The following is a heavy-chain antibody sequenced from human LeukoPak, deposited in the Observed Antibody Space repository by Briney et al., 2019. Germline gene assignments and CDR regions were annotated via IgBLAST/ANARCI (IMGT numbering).Heavy chain of an antibody. D-gene: IGHD2-2*01. CDR1: GGSFSGYY. CDR2: INHSGST. CDR3: ARHGIHIVVVPAARFPYYYYYMDV. Sequence: SETLSLTCAVYGGSFSGYYWSWIRQPPGKGLEWIGEINHSGSTNYNPSLKSRVTISVDTSKNQFSLKLSSVTAADTAVYYCARHGIHIVVVPAARFPYYYYYMDVWGKGTTVTVSS. V-gene: IGHV4-34*01. J-gene: IGHJ6*03.